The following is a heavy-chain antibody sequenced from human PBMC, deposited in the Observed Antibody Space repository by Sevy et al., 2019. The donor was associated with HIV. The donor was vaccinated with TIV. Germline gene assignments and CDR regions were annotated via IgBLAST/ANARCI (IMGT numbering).Heavy chain of an antibody. J-gene: IGHJ4*02. V-gene: IGHV3-48*02. CDR1: GLTFSSDS. CDR2: ISSSSRTI. D-gene: IGHD5-18*01. CDR3: ARAVDTPFVRSFDS. Sequence: GGSLRLSCVVSGLTFSSDSMNWVRQAPGKGLEWLAYISSSSRTIYYADSVEGRFTISRDNDKKSVFLQMNNLRDEDSATYYCARAVDTPFVRSFDSWGQGTLVTVSS.